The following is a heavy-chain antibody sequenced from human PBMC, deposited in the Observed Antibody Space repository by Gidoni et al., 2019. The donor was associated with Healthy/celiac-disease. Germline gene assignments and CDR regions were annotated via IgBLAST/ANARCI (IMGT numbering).Heavy chain of an antibody. D-gene: IGHD3-10*01. J-gene: IGHJ4*02. V-gene: IGHV3-49*04. CDR2: IRSKSYGGNT. Sequence: EVQRVESGGGLVQPGRSRKLSCTASGFTFGVYSMSGVRQAPGKGLGWVGFIRSKSYGGNTDYAASVKGRFTISRDDSKSIAYLQMNSLKTEDTAVYYCTRVAGLSGHYWGQGTLVTVSS. CDR1: GFTFGVYS. CDR3: TRVAGLSGHY.